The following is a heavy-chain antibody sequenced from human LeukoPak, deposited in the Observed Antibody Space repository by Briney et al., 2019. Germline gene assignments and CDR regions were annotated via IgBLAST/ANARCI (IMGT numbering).Heavy chain of an antibody. D-gene: IGHD2-15*01. J-gene: IGHJ4*02. CDR2: IKSKIDGGTI. CDR3: TTDGYCSGGNCYSFDY. Sequence: PSETLSLTCAVYGGSFSGYYWSWIRQPPGKGLEWVGRIKSKIDGGTIEYAAPVKGRFTISRDDSKNTQYLQMNSLKTEDTAVYYCTTDGYCSGGNCYSFDYWGQGILVTVSA. V-gene: IGHV3-15*01. CDR1: GGSFSGYY.